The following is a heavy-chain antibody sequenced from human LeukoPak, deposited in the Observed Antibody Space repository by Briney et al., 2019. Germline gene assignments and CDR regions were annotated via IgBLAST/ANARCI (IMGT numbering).Heavy chain of an antibody. CDR1: GYTFTGHY. CDR2: INPNSGGT. V-gene: IGHV1-2*06. D-gene: IGHD3-22*01. CDR3: ARTLLDDRSGYLDY. J-gene: IGHJ4*02. Sequence: ASVKVSCKASGYTFTGHYIHWVRQAPGQGLEWMGRINPNSGGTKYAQKFRGRVTMTGDTSISTAYMDLNRLRSDDAAVYYCARTLLDDRSGYLDYWGRGTLVTVSS.